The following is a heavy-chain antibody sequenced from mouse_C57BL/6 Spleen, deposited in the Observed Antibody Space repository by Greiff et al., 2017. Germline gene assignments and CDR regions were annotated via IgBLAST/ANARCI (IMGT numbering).Heavy chain of an antibody. Sequence: VQLQQSGAELMKPGASVKLSCKATGYTFTGYWIEWVKQRPGHGLEWIGEILPGSGSNKYNEKFKGKATFTVATSSNAAYVQLSSLTTGCSAFSYCARRGYNSGIGAFDYWGPGTPLSVSS. CDR1: GYTFTGYW. J-gene: IGHJ2*01. CDR3: ARRGYNSGIGAFDY. V-gene: IGHV1-9*01. CDR2: ILPGSGSN. D-gene: IGHD1-1*01.